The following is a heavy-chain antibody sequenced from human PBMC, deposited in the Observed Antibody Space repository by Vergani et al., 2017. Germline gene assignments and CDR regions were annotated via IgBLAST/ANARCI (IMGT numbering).Heavy chain of an antibody. CDR2: ISGSGVSA. D-gene: IGHD3-3*01. CDR1: GFTFSSYS. V-gene: IGHV3-23*04. CDR3: ASLGFGVVNY. J-gene: IGHJ4*02. Sequence: EVQLVESGGGLVKRGGSLRLSCAASGFTFSSYSMNWVRQAPGKGLEWVSGISGSGVSAYYTDSVKGRFTISRDNSKNMLFLQMNNLRTEDTAIYYCASLGFGVVNYWGQGTLVTVSS.